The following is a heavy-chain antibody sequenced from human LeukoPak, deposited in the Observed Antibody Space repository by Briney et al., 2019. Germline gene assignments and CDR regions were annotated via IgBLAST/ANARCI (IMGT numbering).Heavy chain of an antibody. V-gene: IGHV3-48*03. CDR1: GFTFSSYE. CDR2: ISSSGSTI. CDR3: ASSRDSYDPNYFDY. D-gene: IGHD5-18*01. J-gene: IGHJ4*02. Sequence: GGSLRLSCAASGFTFSSYEMSWVRQAPGKGLECVSYISSSGSTIYYADSVKGRFTISRDNTKNSLHLQMNSLRAEDTAVYYCASSRDSYDPNYFDYWGQGTLVTVSS.